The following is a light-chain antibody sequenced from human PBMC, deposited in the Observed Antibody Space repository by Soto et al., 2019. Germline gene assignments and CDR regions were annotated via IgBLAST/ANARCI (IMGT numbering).Light chain of an antibody. V-gene: IGKV1-33*01. Sequence: DIQMTKSPSSLSASVGDRVTITCQASNDISKYLNWYQQKPGKAPRLLIYDASNMEKGVPSRFTGSGSGTDFILTISSLQPEDIATYYCQQYENFPITFGQGTRLETK. J-gene: IGKJ5*01. CDR3: QQYENFPIT. CDR1: NDISKY. CDR2: DAS.